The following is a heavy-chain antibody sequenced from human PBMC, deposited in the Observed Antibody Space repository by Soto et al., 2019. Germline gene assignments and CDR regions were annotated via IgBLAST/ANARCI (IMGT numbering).Heavy chain of an antibody. CDR1: GFTFGNYW. CDR3: ARGHSNSCDY. Sequence: EVQLVESGGGLVQPGGSLRLSCEASGFTFGNYWMNWVRQTPGKGLEWGANIKPDGGEQYYVDSVKGRFTISRDNAKDSLYLQMSSLRGDDTAVYYCARGHSNSCDYWGQGTLVTVSS. CDR2: IKPDGGEQ. D-gene: IGHD5-18*01. V-gene: IGHV3-7*04. J-gene: IGHJ4*02.